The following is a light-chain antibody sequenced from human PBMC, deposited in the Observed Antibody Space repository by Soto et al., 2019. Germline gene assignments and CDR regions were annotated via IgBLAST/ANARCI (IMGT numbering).Light chain of an antibody. CDR2: DAS. CDR3: QQRSIWPLT. CDR1: QSVNSY. Sequence: EIVLTQSPATLSLSPGDRATLSCRASQSVNSYLVWYQQKPGQAPMLLIYDASNRATGIPARFSGSGSETDFTLTISSLEPEDFAVYYCQQRSIWPLTFGGGTKVEIK. J-gene: IGKJ4*01. V-gene: IGKV3-11*01.